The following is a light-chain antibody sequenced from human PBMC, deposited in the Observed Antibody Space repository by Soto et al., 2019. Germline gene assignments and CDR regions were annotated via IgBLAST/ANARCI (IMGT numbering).Light chain of an antibody. CDR3: QQYDNRPPRT. J-gene: IGKJ3*01. CDR2: DAS. V-gene: IGKV1-33*01. CDR1: QDISNY. Sequence: DIHMTQSPSSLSASVGDRVTITCQASQDISNYLNWYQQKPGKAPKLLIYDASNLETGVPSRFSGSGSGTDFTFTISSLQPEDIATYYCQQYDNRPPRTFGPGTKVDIK.